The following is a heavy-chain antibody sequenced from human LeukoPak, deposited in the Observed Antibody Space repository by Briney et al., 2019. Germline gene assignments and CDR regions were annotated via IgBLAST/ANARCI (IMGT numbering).Heavy chain of an antibody. J-gene: IGHJ4*02. CDR2: IYPGDSDT. Sequence: GESLKISCKCSGYSFTSYWIGCVRQMPGKGLEWMWIIYPGDSDTRYSPSFQGRVTISADKSISTAYLQWSSLKASDTAMYYCASLGGYGSGSSYFDYWGQGTLVTLSS. D-gene: IGHD3-10*01. CDR1: GYSFTSYW. V-gene: IGHV5-51*01. CDR3: ASLGGYGSGSSYFDY.